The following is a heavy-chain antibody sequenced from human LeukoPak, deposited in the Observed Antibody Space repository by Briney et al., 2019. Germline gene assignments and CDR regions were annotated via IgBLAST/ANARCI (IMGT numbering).Heavy chain of an antibody. CDR3: VRQGQQLVTDY. Sequence: GESLKISCKGSGYRFTSYWIGWVRQMPGKGLEWMGIIYPGDSDTKYSPSFQGQVTISADKSISTAYLQWGSLEASDTAMYYCVRQGQQLVTDYWGQGTLVTVSS. D-gene: IGHD6-13*01. CDR2: IYPGDSDT. V-gene: IGHV5-51*01. J-gene: IGHJ4*02. CDR1: GYRFTSYW.